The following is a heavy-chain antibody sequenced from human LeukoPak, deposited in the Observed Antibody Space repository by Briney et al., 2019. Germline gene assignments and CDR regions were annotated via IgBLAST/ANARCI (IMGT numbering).Heavy chain of an antibody. J-gene: IGHJ4*02. V-gene: IGHV3-30*03. Sequence: PGRSLRLSCAASGFTFSSYGMHWVRQAPGKGLEWVAVISYDGSNKYYADSVKGRFTISRDNSKNTLYLQMNSLRAEDTAVYYCARDRAPADIAAPSECWGQGTLVTVSS. CDR3: ARDRAPADIAAPSEC. D-gene: IGHD6-6*01. CDR1: GFTFSSYG. CDR2: ISYDGSNK.